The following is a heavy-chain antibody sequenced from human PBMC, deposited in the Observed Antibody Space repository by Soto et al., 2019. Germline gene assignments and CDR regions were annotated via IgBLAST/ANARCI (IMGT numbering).Heavy chain of an antibody. CDR2: NNHSGST. V-gene: IGHV4-34*01. CDR1: GGSFSGYY. Sequence: QVQLQQWGAGLLKPSETLSLTCAVYGGSFSGYYWSWIRQPPGKGLEWIGENNHSGSTNYNPSLKSRVTISVDTAKNQFSLKLSSVTAADTAVYYCARVQGSGYNWFDPWGQGTLVTVSS. D-gene: IGHD3-10*01. J-gene: IGHJ5*02. CDR3: ARVQGSGYNWFDP.